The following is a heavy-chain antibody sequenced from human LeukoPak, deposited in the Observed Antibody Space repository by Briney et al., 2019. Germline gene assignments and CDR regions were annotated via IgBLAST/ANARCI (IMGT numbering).Heavy chain of an antibody. CDR3: AKVSGSGSCYDY. V-gene: IGHV3-23*01. CDR2: VRGSGDTT. CDR1: GFTFSSYA. Sequence: GSLRLSCAASGFTFSSYAMSWVRQAPGKGLEWVSAVRGSGDTTYYADSVKGRFTISRDNSKNTLYLQMNSLRAEDTAVYYCAKVSGSGSCYDYWGQGTLVTVSS. J-gene: IGHJ4*02. D-gene: IGHD3-10*01.